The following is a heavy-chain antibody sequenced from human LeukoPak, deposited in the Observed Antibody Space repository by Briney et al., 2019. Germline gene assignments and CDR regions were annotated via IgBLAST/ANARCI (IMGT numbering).Heavy chain of an antibody. CDR3: ARVSSVGATTWFDP. CDR2: ISPFFDIA. D-gene: IGHD1-26*01. J-gene: IGHJ5*02. CDR1: GGTFSSYG. Sequence: SVKVSCKASGGTFSSYGISWVRQAPGQGLEWMGRISPFFDIANYAQKFQGRVTMTTDTSTSTAYMELRSLRSDDTAVYYCARVSSVGATTWFDPWGQGTLVTVSS. V-gene: IGHV1-69*04.